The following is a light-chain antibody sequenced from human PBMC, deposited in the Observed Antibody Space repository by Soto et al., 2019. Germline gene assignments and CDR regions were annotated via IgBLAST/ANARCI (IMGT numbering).Light chain of an antibody. Sequence: EIVLKQSPGALSLSPGEGATLTCRARQSISSNFLAWYQQKPGQAPRLLIYGASTRATGIPARFSGSGSGTEFTLTISSLQTEDCAVYYCQRYSDWPPLTFGGGTKVDIK. V-gene: IGKV3-15*01. CDR2: GAS. CDR1: QSISSNF. CDR3: QRYSDWPPLT. J-gene: IGKJ4*01.